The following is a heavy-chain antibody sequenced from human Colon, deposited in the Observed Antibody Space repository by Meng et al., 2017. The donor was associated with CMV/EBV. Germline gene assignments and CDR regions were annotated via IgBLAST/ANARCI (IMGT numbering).Heavy chain of an antibody. J-gene: IGHJ6*02. Sequence: SETLSLTCAISGDSVSSNSAAWNWIRQSPSRGLEWLGRTYYRSKWYNDYAVSVKSRITINTDTSKNQFSLQLNSVTPEDTAVYYCARTRRITIFGVVTPYGMDVWGQGTTVTVSS. V-gene: IGHV6-1*01. D-gene: IGHD3-3*01. CDR3: ARTRRITIFGVVTPYGMDV. CDR1: GDSVSSNSAA. CDR2: TYYRSKWYN.